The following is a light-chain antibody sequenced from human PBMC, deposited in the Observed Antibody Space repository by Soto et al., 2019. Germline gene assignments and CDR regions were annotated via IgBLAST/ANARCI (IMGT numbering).Light chain of an antibody. CDR2: GAS. CDR1: RSVRRD. J-gene: IGKJ1*01. CDR3: QQLITYPQT. V-gene: IGKV3-15*01. Sequence: ETVLTQSPATLSVSPGARATLSCRASRSVRRDLAWYQQKPGQVPRLLISGASTRASGLPARFSGSGSGTEFTLTISSLQPEDFATYYCQQLITYPQTFGQGTKVDIK.